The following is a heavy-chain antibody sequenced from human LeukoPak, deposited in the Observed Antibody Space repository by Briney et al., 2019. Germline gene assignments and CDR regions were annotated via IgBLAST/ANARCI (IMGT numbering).Heavy chain of an antibody. CDR1: GFTFSSYA. CDR2: ISYDGSNK. Sequence: QSGGSLRLSCAASGFTFSSYAMHWVRQAPGKGLEWVAVISYDGSNKYYADSVKGRFTISRDNSKNTLYLQMNSLRAEDTAVYYCARTALTVQLERRRGYYFDYWGQGTLVTVSS. V-gene: IGHV3-30-3*01. D-gene: IGHD1-1*01. CDR3: ARTALTVQLERRRGYYFDY. J-gene: IGHJ4*02.